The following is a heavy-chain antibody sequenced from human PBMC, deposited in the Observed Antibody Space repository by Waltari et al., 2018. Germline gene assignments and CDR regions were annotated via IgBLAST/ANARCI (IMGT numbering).Heavy chain of an antibody. Sequence: QVQLQQWGAGLLKPSETLSLTCAVYGGSFSGYYWSWIRQPPGKGLEWIGEINHSGSTNDNPALKSRVTISVDTSKNQFSLKLSSVTAADTAVYYCARGAVTTFLRVRVGEYFQHWGQGTLVTVSS. J-gene: IGHJ1*01. CDR2: INHSGST. V-gene: IGHV4-34*01. CDR1: GGSFSGYY. D-gene: IGHD4-17*01. CDR3: ARGAVTTFLRVRVGEYFQH.